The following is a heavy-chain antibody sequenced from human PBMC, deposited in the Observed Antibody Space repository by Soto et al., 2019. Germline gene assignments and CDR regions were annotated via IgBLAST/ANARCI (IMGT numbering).Heavy chain of an antibody. J-gene: IGHJ5*02. Sequence: QVQLQESGPGLVKPSGTLSLTCAVSSGSISSSNWWSWVRQPPGKGLAWIGEIYHSGSTNYNPSLKSRVTISVDKSKNQCSLKLSSVTAADTAVYYCARVTKYYDILTGYGSYGNWFDPWGQGTLVTVSS. D-gene: IGHD3-9*01. V-gene: IGHV4-4*02. CDR3: ARVTKYYDILTGYGSYGNWFDP. CDR1: SGSISSSNW. CDR2: IYHSGST.